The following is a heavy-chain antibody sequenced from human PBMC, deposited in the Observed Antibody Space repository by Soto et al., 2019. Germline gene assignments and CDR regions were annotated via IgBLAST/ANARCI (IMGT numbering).Heavy chain of an antibody. CDR2: IVAGSGNT. CDR3: AADPYYYDSSDYYSFDQ. CDR1: GFNFRSTA. V-gene: IGHV1-58*01. J-gene: IGHJ4*02. D-gene: IGHD3-22*01. Sequence: AVKVSCKASGFNFRSTAVQWVRQARGQRLEWIGWIVAGSGNTNYAQNFQERVTITRDMSTSTAYMDVSSLRSEDTAVYYCAADPYYYDSSDYYSFDQWGQGTLVTVSS.